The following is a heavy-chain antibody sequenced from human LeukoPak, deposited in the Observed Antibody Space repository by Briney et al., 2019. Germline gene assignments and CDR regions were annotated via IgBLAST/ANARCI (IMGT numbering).Heavy chain of an antibody. CDR3: VILAVGATNFDY. D-gene: IGHD1-26*01. CDR1: GGSISSYY. Sequence: SETLSLTCTVSGGSISSYYWSWIRQPPGKGLEWIGYIYYSGSTYYNPSLKSRVTISVDTSKNQFSLKLSSVTAADTAVYYCVILAVGATNFDYWGQGTLVTVSS. CDR2: IYYSGST. V-gene: IGHV4-59*04. J-gene: IGHJ4*02.